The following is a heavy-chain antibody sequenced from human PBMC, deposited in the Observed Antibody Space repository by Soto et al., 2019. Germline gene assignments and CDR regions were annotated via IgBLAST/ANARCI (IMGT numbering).Heavy chain of an antibody. J-gene: IGHJ3*02. CDR1: GFAFSGYY. CDR2: ISSSSTYT. CDR3: ARGHHGEETKYYYDSSGYYDAFDI. V-gene: IGHV3-11*05. D-gene: IGHD3-22*01. Sequence: QVQLVESGGGLVKPGGSLRLSCAASGFAFSGYYMTWIRQAPGKGLEWISYISSSSTYTNYADSVKGRFTISRDNAKNSLFLDMNSLIPEDTAVYYCARGHHGEETKYYYDSSGYYDAFDIWGQGTMVTVSS.